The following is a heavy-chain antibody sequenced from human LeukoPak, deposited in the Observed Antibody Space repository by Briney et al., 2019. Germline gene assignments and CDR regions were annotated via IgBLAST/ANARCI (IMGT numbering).Heavy chain of an antibody. CDR2: ITWDGGNL. Sequence: GGSLRLSCAASGFTFSSYAMSWVRQAPGKGLEWLSGITWDGGNLAYADSVKGRFTISRDNAKNSLYLQMNSLRNEDMAFYFCAKGYTFHGVAHDSGYFDYWGQGTLVTVSS. J-gene: IGHJ4*02. D-gene: IGHD3-3*01. CDR1: GFTFSSYA. V-gene: IGHV3-9*03. CDR3: AKGYTFHGVAHDSGYFDY.